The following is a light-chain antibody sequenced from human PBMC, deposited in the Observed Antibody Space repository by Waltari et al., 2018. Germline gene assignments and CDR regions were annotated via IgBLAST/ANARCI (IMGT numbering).Light chain of an antibody. CDR2: YDS. J-gene: IGLJ1*01. V-gene: IGLV3-21*01. CDR3: QVWDANTDPGV. CDR1: NIESKS. Sequence: SYVLTQAPSVSVAPGETARITCGGNNIESKSVHWYRQRPGQAPVLVISYDSDRPSGIPERFSGSNSGNTATLTISRVEAGDEADDYCQVWDANTDPGVFGTGTEVTVL.